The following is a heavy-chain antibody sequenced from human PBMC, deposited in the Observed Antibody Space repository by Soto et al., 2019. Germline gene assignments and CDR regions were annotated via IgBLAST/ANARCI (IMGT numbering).Heavy chain of an antibody. Sequence: QVQLQESGPGLVKPSETLSLTCNVSGGSVTNATYFWSWIRQPPGKGLEWIAFMYYNGRTKDNPSLKSRVTISVDTSKNQCSLNLRSVTAADSATYYCAGQLWRQPPPGMNYDYGMDVWGQGTPVLVSS. CDR1: GGSVTNATYF. CDR3: AGQLWRQPPPGMNYDYGMDV. D-gene: IGHD7-27*01. J-gene: IGHJ6*02. CDR2: MYYNGRT. V-gene: IGHV4-61*01.